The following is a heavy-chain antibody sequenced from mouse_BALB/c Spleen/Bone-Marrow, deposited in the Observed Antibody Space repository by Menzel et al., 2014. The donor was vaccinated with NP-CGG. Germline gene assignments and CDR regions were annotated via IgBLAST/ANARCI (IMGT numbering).Heavy chain of an antibody. Sequence: QVQLQQSGPELVKPGASVRISCKASGYTFTSYFLHWVKQRPGQGLEWIGWIYPGNVNTKYNEKFEGKATLTADKSSSTAYMQLSSLTSEASAVYFCARWVVGRDYAMDYWGQGTSVTVSS. V-gene: IGHV1S56*01. CDR2: IYPGNVNT. J-gene: IGHJ4*01. CDR3: ARWVVGRDYAMDY. D-gene: IGHD1-1*01. CDR1: GYTFTSYF.